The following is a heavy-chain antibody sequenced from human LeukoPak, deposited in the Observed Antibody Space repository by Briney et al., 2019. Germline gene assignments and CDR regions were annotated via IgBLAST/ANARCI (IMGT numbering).Heavy chain of an antibody. J-gene: IGHJ5*02. V-gene: IGHV1-46*01. CDR1: GYTFTSYY. Sequence: ASVKVSCKASGYTFTSYYMHWVRQAPGQGLEWMGIINPSGGSTSYAQKFQGRVTMTRDMSTSTVYMELSGLRSEDTAVYYCARDGSEDIVVVPAAILSIGRSWFDPWGQGTLVTVSS. CDR2: INPSGGST. CDR3: ARDGSEDIVVVPAAILSIGRSWFDP. D-gene: IGHD2-2*02.